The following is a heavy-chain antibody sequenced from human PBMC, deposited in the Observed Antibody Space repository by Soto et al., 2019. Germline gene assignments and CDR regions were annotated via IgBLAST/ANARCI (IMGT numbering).Heavy chain of an antibody. V-gene: IGHV1-2*02. CDR2: INPNSGGT. CDR1: GCTFTGYY. CDR3: ARTMILYYYGMDV. J-gene: IGHJ6*02. D-gene: IGHD3-22*01. Sequence: ASVKVSCKASGCTFTGYYMHWVQQAPGQGLEWMGWINPNSGGTNYAQKFQGRVTMTRDTSISTAYMELSRLGSDDTAVYYCARTMILYYYGMDVWGQGTTVTVSS.